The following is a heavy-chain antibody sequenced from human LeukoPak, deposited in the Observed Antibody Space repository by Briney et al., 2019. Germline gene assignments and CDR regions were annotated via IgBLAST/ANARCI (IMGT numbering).Heavy chain of an antibody. CDR1: GFTFSSYG. CDR2: IRYDGSNK. V-gene: IGHV3-30*02. CDR3: AKIVGATTRGYY. Sequence: PGGSLRLSCAASGFTFSSYGMHWVRQAPGKGLEWVAFIRYDGSNKYYADSVKGRFTISRDNSKNTLYLQMNSLRAEDTAVYYCAKIVGATTRGYYWGQGTLVTVSS. D-gene: IGHD1-26*01. J-gene: IGHJ4*02.